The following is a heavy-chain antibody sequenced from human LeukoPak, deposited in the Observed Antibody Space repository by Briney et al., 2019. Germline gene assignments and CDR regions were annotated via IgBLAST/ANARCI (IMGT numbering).Heavy chain of an antibody. D-gene: IGHD3-22*01. V-gene: IGHV1-18*01. CDR1: GYSFTSYG. Sequence: GASVKVSCKASGYSFTSYGISWVRQAPGQGLDGMGWISGYNGNTNYAQRLQGRVTMTTDTSTSTAYMELGSLSSDDTAVYYCARDRPYYYDSSAYYPDFWGQGTLVTVSS. CDR3: ARDRPYYYDSSAYYPDF. J-gene: IGHJ4*02. CDR2: ISGYNGNT.